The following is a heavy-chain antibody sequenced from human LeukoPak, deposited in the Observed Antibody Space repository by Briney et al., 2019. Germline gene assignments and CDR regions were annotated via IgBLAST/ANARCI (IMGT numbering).Heavy chain of an antibody. CDR2: IYTSGST. D-gene: IGHD3-3*01. J-gene: IGHJ2*01. CDR3: ARDPGGVRFPGRYFDL. V-gene: IGHV4-39*07. Sequence: SETLSLTCTVSGGSISSSSYYWGWIRQPPGKGLEWIGRIYTSGSTNYDPSLKSRVTISVDTSKNQFSLKLSSVTAADTAVYYCARDPGGVRFPGRYFDLWGRGTLVTVSS. CDR1: GGSISSSSYY.